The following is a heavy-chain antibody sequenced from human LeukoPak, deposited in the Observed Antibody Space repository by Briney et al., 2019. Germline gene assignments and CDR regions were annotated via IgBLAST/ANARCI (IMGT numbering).Heavy chain of an antibody. CDR1: GGSFSGYY. Sequence: ETSETLSLTCAVYGGSFSGYYWSWIRQPPGKGLEWIGEINHSGSTNYNPSLKSRVTISVDTSKNQFSLKLSSVTAADTAVYYCARRTDYCGMDVWGQGTTVTVSS. CDR2: INHSGST. J-gene: IGHJ6*02. V-gene: IGHV4-34*01. CDR3: ARRTDYCGMDV.